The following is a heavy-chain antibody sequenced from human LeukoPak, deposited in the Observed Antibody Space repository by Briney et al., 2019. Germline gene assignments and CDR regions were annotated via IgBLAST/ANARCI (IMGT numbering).Heavy chain of an antibody. V-gene: IGHV4-34*01. Sequence: PSETLSLTCAVYGGSFSGYYWSWIRQPPGKGLEWIGEINHSGSTNYNPSLKSRVTISVDTSKNQFSLKLSSVTAADTAVYYCARGRRTRIGYCTNGVCRSPTHGRWFDPWGQGTLVTVSS. CDR1: GGSFSGYY. J-gene: IGHJ5*02. CDR2: INHSGST. D-gene: IGHD2-8*01. CDR3: ARGRRTRIGYCTNGVCRSPTHGRWFDP.